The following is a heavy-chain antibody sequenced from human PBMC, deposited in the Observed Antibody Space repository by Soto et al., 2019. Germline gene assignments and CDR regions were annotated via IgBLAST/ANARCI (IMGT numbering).Heavy chain of an antibody. CDR1: GGSISSGGYY. V-gene: IGHV4-30-4*01. CDR2: IYYSGGT. D-gene: IGHD6-13*01. J-gene: IGHJ4*01. CDR3: AKESVGSSSHRYFER. Sequence: PSETLSLTCSVSGGSISSGGYYWSWIRQPPGKALEWIGYIYYSGGTYYNPSLEDRVSISLDTSQNQFSLKLSSVTAADTAVYFCAKESVGSSSHRYFERWGHENMVITSS.